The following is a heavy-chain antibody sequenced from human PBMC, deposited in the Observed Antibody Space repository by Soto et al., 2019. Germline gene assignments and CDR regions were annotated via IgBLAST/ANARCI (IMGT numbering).Heavy chain of an antibody. CDR2: ISYDGSNK. D-gene: IGHD6-13*01. J-gene: IGHJ4*02. CDR3: AKDRGMGDSSWYFDY. Sequence: GGSLRLSCAASGFTFNSYGMHWVRQAPGKGLEWVALISYDGSNKYYADSVKGRFTISRDNSKNTLYLQMNSLRAEDTAVYYCAKDRGMGDSSWYFDYWGQGTLVTVSS. CDR1: GFTFNSYG. V-gene: IGHV3-30*18.